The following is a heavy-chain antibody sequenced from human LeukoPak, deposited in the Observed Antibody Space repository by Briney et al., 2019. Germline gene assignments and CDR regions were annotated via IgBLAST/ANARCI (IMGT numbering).Heavy chain of an antibody. CDR2: INPNSGGT. J-gene: IGHJ4*02. Sequence: ASVKVSCKASGYTYTGYYMHWVRQGPGQGLEWMGWINPNSGGTNYAQKFQGWVTMTRDTSISTAYMELSRLRSDDTAVYYCARGDGESLHFDYWGQGTLVTVSS. CDR1: GYTYTGYY. V-gene: IGHV1-2*04. D-gene: IGHD3-10*01. CDR3: ARGDGESLHFDY.